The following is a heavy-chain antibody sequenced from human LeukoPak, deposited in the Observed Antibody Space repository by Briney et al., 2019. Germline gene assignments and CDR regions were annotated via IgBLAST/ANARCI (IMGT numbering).Heavy chain of an antibody. J-gene: IGHJ2*01. V-gene: IGHV3-74*01. CDR1: GFTFSSYW. CDR2: ISNDGRST. D-gene: IGHD3-16*01. Sequence: GGSLRLSCAASGFTFSSYWMHWVRQAPGKGLVWVSRISNDGRSTSYADSVKGRFTISRDNAKNTLYLQINSLRAEDTAVYYCARVTPSYWYFDLWGRGTLVTVSS. CDR3: ARVTPSYWYFDL.